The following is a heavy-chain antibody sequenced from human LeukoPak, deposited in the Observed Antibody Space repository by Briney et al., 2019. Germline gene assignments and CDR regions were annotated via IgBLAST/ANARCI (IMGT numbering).Heavy chain of an antibody. V-gene: IGHV3-33*01. CDR1: GFTFSSYG. D-gene: IGHD6-13*01. CDR3: ARETAGGSLGY. J-gene: IGHJ4*02. Sequence: GRSLRLSCAASGFTFSSYGMHWVRQAPGKGLEWVAVIWYDGSNKYYADSVKGRFTISRDNSKNTLYLQMNSLRAEDTAVYYCARETAGGSLGYWGQGTLVTVSS. CDR2: IWYDGSNK.